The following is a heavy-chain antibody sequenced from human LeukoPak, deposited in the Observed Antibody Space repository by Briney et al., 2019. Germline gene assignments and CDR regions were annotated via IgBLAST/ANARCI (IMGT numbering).Heavy chain of an antibody. CDR3: ATVTIFGVDPFDY. CDR1: GFTFSSYA. Sequence: GGSPRLSCAASGFTFSSYAMHWVRQAPGKGLEWVAVISYDGSNKYYADSVKGRFTISRDNSKNTLYLQMNSLRAEDTAVYYCATVTIFGVDPFDYWGQGTLVTVSS. V-gene: IGHV3-30-3*01. D-gene: IGHD3-3*01. CDR2: ISYDGSNK. J-gene: IGHJ4*02.